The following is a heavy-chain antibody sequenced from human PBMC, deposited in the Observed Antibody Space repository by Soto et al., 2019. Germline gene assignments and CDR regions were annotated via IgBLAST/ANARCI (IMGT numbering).Heavy chain of an antibody. CDR2: IYNGGNT. J-gene: IGHJ6*02. CDR1: GGSISSYY. CDR3: ARDGSDSYGLDV. V-gene: IGHV4-4*07. D-gene: IGHD3-10*01. Sequence: SETLSLTCTVSGGSISSYYWSWIRQSAGKGLEWIGRIYNGGNTQYNPSLKSRVTMSADTSKNQFSLRLNSVTTADTAVYYCARDGSDSYGLDVWGQGTTVTVSS.